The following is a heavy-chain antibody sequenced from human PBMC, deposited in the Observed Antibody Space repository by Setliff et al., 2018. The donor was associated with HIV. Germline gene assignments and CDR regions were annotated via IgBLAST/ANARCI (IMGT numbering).Heavy chain of an antibody. CDR3: ARGRTYYDFWSGQDYYYYMDV. D-gene: IGHD3-3*01. Sequence: SLTCAVYGGSFSGYYWSWIRQPPGKGLEWIGEINHSGSTNYNPSLKSRVTISVDTSKNQFSLKLSSVTAADTAVYYCARGRTYYDFWSGQDYYYYMDVWGKGTTVTVS. J-gene: IGHJ6*03. CDR1: GGSFSGYY. CDR2: INHSGST. V-gene: IGHV4-34*01.